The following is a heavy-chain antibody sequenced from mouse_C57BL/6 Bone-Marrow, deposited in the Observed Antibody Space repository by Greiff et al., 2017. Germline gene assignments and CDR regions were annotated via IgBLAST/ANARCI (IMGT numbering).Heavy chain of an antibody. CDR2: IYPRDGST. CDR1: GYTFTSYD. CDR3: ARLVFDCSSMDWYFDV. J-gene: IGHJ1*03. Sequence: VQRVESGPELVKPGASVKLSCKASGYTFTSYDINWVKQRPGKGLEWIGWIYPRDGSTKYNGKFKGKATLTVDTSSSTAYMELRSLTSEDSAVYFCARLVFDCSSMDWYFDVWGTGTTVTVSS. V-gene: IGHV1-85*01. D-gene: IGHD1-1*01.